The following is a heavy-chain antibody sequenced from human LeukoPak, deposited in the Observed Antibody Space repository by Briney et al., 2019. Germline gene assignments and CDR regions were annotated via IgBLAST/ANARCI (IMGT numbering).Heavy chain of an antibody. CDR2: ISYDGSNK. CDR3: ARDRRDTALDY. D-gene: IGHD5-18*01. J-gene: IGHJ4*02. CDR1: GFTFGNHA. Sequence: GGSLRLSCAASGFTFGNHAMHWVRQAPGKGLDWVAVISYDGSNKYYADSVKGRFTISRDNSKNTLYLQMNSLRAEDTAVYYCARDRRDTALDYWGQGTLVTVSS. V-gene: IGHV3-30*04.